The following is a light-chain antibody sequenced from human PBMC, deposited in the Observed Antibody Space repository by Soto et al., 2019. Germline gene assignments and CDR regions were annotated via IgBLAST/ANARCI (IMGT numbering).Light chain of an antibody. CDR1: QNILRN. Sequence: IVMTQSPATLSVSPWETATLSCRAPQNILRNLAWYQHKPGQPPRLLIYGASTRATGIPGRFSGSGSGTEFTLTISDVQPEDFALYYCHQRQSWPRTFGQGTKVDI. CDR2: GAS. J-gene: IGKJ1*01. V-gene: IGKV3-15*01. CDR3: HQRQSWPRT.